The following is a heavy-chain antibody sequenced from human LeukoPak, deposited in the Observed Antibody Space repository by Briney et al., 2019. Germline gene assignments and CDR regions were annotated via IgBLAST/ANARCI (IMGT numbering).Heavy chain of an antibody. CDR2: IYYSGST. D-gene: IGHD1-26*01. J-gene: IGHJ4*02. V-gene: IGHV4-39*01. Sequence: PSETLSLTCTVSGGSISSSSYYWGWIRQPPGKGLEWIGSIYYSGSTYYNPSLKSRVTISVDTSKNQFSLKLSSVTAADTAVYYCASDRLVGASLDYWGQGTLVTVSS. CDR3: ASDRLVGASLDY. CDR1: GGSISSSSYY.